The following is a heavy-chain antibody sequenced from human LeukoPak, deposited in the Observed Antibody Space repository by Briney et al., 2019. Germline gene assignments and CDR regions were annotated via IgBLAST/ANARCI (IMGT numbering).Heavy chain of an antibody. CDR2: ISGSGHDI. CDR1: GFTFSSYS. CDR3: VRDHLWAFDI. Sequence: PGGSLRLSCVASGFTFSSYSMNWVRQAPGKGLEWVSYISGSGHDIYYADSVKGRFTISRDNAKSSLYLQMNSLRAEDTAVYYCVRDHLWAFDIWGQGTMVTVSS. J-gene: IGHJ3*02. D-gene: IGHD3-3*02. V-gene: IGHV3-21*01.